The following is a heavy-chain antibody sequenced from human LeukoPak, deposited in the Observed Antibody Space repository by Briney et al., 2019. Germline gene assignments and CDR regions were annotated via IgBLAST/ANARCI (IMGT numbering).Heavy chain of an antibody. Sequence: GASVKVSCKASGGTFSSYAISWVRQAPGQGLEWMGRIIPILGIANYAQKFQGRVTITADKSTRTAYMELSSLRSEDTAVYYCGRDERYGGNRGMDVWGQGTTVTVSS. CDR1: GGTFSSYA. J-gene: IGHJ6*02. V-gene: IGHV1-69*04. D-gene: IGHD4-23*01. CDR2: IIPILGIA. CDR3: GRDERYGGNRGMDV.